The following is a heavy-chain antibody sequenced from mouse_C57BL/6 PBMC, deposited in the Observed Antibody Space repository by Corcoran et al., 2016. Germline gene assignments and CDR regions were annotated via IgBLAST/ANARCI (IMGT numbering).Heavy chain of an antibody. V-gene: IGHV1-26*01. CDR1: GYTFTDYY. J-gene: IGHJ2*01. CDR3: ARDDY. Sequence: EVQLQQSGPELVKPGASVKISCKASGYTFTDYYMNWVEQSHGKSLEWIGDINPNNGGTSYNQKFKGKATLTVDKSSSTAYMELRSLTSEDSAVYYCARDDYWRQGTTLTVSS. CDR2: INPNNGGT.